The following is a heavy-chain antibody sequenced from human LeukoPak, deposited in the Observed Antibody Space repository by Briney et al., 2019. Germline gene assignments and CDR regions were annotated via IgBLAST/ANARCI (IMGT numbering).Heavy chain of an antibody. CDR1: GFTFSSYG. V-gene: IGHV3-33*01. CDR2: IWYDGSNK. J-gene: IGHJ4*02. CDR3: ARSSDYGDFLNYFDY. Sequence: GGSLRLSCAASGFTFSSYGMHWVRQAPGKGLEWVAVIWYDGSNKYYADSVKGRFTISRDNSKNTLYLQMNSLRAEDTAVYYCARSSDYGDFLNYFDYWGQGTLVTVSS. D-gene: IGHD4-17*01.